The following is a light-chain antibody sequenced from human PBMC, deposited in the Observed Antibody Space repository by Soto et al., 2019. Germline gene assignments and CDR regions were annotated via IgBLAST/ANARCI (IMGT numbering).Light chain of an antibody. Sequence: EIVLKQSPATLSLSPGERATLSCRASQRVSSNVAWYQQKPGQAPRLLIYGASTRATGIQARFSGSGSGTEFTLTIKSLQSEDFAVYYCEQYNNWPRTVGQGTKVDIK. CDR3: EQYNNWPRT. CDR1: QRVSSN. CDR2: GAS. J-gene: IGKJ1*01. V-gene: IGKV3-15*01.